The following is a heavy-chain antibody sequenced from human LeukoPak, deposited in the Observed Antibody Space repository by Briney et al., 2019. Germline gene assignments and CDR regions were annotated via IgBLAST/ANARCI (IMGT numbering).Heavy chain of an antibody. CDR2: IYYSAST. Sequence: SQTLSLTCTVSGGSISSGDNYWSWIRQPPGKGLEWIGYIYYSASTYYNPSLKSRVTISVDTSKNQFSLRLSSVTAADTAVYYCARGVGAFDYWGQGTLVTASS. J-gene: IGHJ4*02. V-gene: IGHV4-30-4*01. CDR1: GGSISSGDNY. D-gene: IGHD1-26*01. CDR3: ARGVGAFDY.